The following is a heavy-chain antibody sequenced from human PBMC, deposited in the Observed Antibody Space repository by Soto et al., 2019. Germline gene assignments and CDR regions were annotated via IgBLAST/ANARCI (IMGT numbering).Heavy chain of an antibody. CDR3: AKEEGTTSPYLFDY. CDR1: GFTFSSYW. V-gene: IGHV3-74*01. CDR2: INSDGSST. J-gene: IGHJ4*02. D-gene: IGHD1-1*01. Sequence: GGSLRLSCAASGFTFSSYWMHWVRQAPGKGLVWVSRINSDGSSTSYADSVKGRFTISRDNAKNTLYLQMNSLRAEDTAVYYCAKEEGTTSPYLFDYWGQGTLVTVSS.